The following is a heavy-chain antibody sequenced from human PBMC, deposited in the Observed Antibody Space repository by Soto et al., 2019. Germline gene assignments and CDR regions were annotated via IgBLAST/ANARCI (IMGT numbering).Heavy chain of an antibody. D-gene: IGHD1-26*01. V-gene: IGHV3-7*01. J-gene: IGHJ1*01. Sequence: GGSLRLSCAASGFTFSSYWMSWVRQAPGKGLEWVANIKQDVSEKYYVDSVKGRFTISRDNAKNSLYLQMNSLRAEDTAVYYCARDGPSASLAYYFQHWGQGTLVTVSS. CDR2: IKQDVSEK. CDR1: GFTFSSYW. CDR3: ARDGPSASLAYYFQH.